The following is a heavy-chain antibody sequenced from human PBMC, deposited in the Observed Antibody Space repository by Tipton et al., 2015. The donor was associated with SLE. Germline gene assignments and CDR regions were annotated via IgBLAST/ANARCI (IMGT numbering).Heavy chain of an antibody. J-gene: IGHJ3*02. CDR2: ISSSGSTI. D-gene: IGHD7-27*01. V-gene: IGHV3-11*04. Sequence: GSLRLSCAASGFTFSDYCMSWIRQASGKGLEWVSYISSSGSTIYYADSVKGRFTISRDNAKNSLYLQMNSLRAEDTAVYYCARDLLALGIGAFDIWGQGTMVTVSS. CDR1: GFTFSDYC. CDR3: ARDLLALGIGAFDI.